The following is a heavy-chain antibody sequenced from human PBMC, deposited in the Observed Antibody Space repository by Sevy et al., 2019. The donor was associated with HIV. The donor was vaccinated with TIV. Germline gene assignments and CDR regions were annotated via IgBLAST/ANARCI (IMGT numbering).Heavy chain of an antibody. Sequence: GGSLRLSCTASGFTFGDYAMSWVRQAPGKGLEWVGFIRSKAYGGTTEYAASVKGRFTISRDDSKSIAYLQMNSLKTEDTAVYYCTRVYGIVRGVITNHYYYYGMDVWGQGTTVTVSS. V-gene: IGHV3-49*04. J-gene: IGHJ6*02. CDR1: GFTFGDYA. D-gene: IGHD3-10*01. CDR2: IRSKAYGGTT. CDR3: TRVYGIVRGVITNHYYYYGMDV.